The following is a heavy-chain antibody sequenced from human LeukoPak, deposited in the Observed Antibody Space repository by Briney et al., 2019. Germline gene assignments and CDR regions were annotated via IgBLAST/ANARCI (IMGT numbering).Heavy chain of an antibody. CDR2: ISYDGSNK. V-gene: IGHV3-30-3*01. Sequence: GGSLRLSCAASGFTFSSYTMHWVRQAPAKGLEWVAVISYDGSNKYYADSVKGRFTISRDNSKNTLYLQMNSLRAEDTAVYYCARAPRYCSGGSCSTHDYWGQGTLVTVSS. CDR3: ARAPRYCSGGSCSTHDY. CDR1: GFTFSSYT. J-gene: IGHJ4*02. D-gene: IGHD2-15*01.